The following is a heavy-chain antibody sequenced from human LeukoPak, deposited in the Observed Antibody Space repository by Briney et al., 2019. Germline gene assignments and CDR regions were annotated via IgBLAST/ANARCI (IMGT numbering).Heavy chain of an antibody. CDR2: ISSSSSYI. CDR3: AREPDYRYFDWLQTFDY. CDR1: GFTFSSYS. V-gene: IGHV3-21*01. J-gene: IGHJ4*02. Sequence: GGSLRLSCAASGFTFSSYSMNWVRQAPGKGLEWVSSISSSSSYIYYADSVKGRFTISRDNAKNSLYLQMNSLRAEDTAVYYCAREPDYRYFDWLQTFDYWGQGTLVTVSS. D-gene: IGHD3-9*01.